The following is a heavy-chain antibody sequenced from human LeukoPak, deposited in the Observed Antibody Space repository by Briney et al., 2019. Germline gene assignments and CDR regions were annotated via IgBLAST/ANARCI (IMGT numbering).Heavy chain of an antibody. V-gene: IGHV4-34*01. J-gene: IGHJ4*02. CDR2: INHSGST. CDR1: GGSFSGYY. CDR3: ASHVTVLSTRGFDY. Sequence: NPSETLSLTCAVYGGSFSGYYWSWIRQPPGKGLEWIGEINHSGSTNYNPSLKSRVTISVDTSKNQFSLKLSSVTAADTAIYYCASHVTVLSTRGFDYWGQGILVTVSS. D-gene: IGHD2/OR15-2a*01.